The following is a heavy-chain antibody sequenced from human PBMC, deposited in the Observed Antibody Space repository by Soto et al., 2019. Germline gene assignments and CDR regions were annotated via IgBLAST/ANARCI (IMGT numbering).Heavy chain of an antibody. J-gene: IGHJ1*01. D-gene: IGHD3-16*01. CDR1: GFMLIAYT. V-gene: IGHV3-21*06. CDR2: ISDDSSYI. Sequence: GGSLRLSCAASGFMLIAYTMNWVRQAPGKGLEWLSSISDDSSYIDYADSLRGRFTVSRDNARNSLYLQIDSLGVEDTAVYYCATPYYFNHWGPGTLVTVSS. CDR3: ATPYYFNH.